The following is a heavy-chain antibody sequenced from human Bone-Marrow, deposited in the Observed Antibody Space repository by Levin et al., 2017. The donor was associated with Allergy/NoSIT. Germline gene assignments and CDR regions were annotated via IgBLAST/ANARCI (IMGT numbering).Heavy chain of an antibody. CDR1: GGTFSSYA. CDR3: AREDIVVVPAAVYNWFDP. V-gene: IGHV1-69*13. J-gene: IGHJ5*02. Sequence: SVKVSCKASGGTFSSYAISWVRQAPGQGLEWMGGIIPIFGTANYAQKFQGRVTITADESTSTAYMELSSLRSEDTAVYYCAREDIVVVPAAVYNWFDPWGQGTLVTVSS. CDR2: IIPIFGTA. D-gene: IGHD2-2*01.